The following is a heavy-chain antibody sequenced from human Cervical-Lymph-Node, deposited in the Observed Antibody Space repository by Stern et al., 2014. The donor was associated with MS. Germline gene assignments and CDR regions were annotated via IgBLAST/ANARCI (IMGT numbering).Heavy chain of an antibody. CDR3: ASDCSSTSCYHLYSYNMDV. Sequence: QVQLQQSGPGLVKPSENLTLTCIVSGGSISSSNYYWGWIRQPPGKGLEWIGSIYHTGRTSDNPSSPPSFEIRSPFSVDPAKNEFSLKLSSVTAADTAVYYCASDCSSTSCYHLYSYNMDVWGQGTTVIVSS. V-gene: IGHV4-39*01. J-gene: IGHJ6*02. CDR1: GGSISSSNYY. D-gene: IGHD2-2*01. CDR2: IYHTGRT.